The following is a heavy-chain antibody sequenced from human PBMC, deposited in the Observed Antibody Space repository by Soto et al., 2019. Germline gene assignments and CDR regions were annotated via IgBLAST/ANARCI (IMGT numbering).Heavy chain of an antibody. CDR1: GDSITSGGYY. Sequence: QVQLQESGPGLVKPSQTLSLTCTVSGDSITSGGYYWSWIRQHPGKGLEWIGYIYYSGSTYYNPSLQSRLTLSVDTSKNQFSLKLSSVTAADTALYYCASSVGGWYFDYWGQGTLVTVSS. V-gene: IGHV4-31*03. D-gene: IGHD6-19*01. CDR3: ASSVGGWYFDY. CDR2: IYYSGST. J-gene: IGHJ4*02.